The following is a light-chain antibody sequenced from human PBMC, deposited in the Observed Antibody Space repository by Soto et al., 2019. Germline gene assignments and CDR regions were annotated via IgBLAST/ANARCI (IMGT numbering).Light chain of an antibody. CDR3: SSYTSSSVV. V-gene: IGLV2-14*01. J-gene: IGLJ2*01. CDR2: DVS. Sequence: QSALTQPASVSGSPGQSITISCTGTSSDVGGYNYVSWYQQHPGKAPKLLIYDVSNRPSGVSNRFSGSKSGNTASLPISGLQAEDEADYYCSSYTSSSVVFGGGTKLTVL. CDR1: SSDVGGYNY.